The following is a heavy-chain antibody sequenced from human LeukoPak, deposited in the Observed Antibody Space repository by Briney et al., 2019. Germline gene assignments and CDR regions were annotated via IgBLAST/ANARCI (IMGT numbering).Heavy chain of an antibody. V-gene: IGHV1-18*04. Sequence: ASVNVSCKASGYTFTGYYMHWVRQAPGQGLEWMVCISAYNGNTNYAQKLQGRVTMTTDTSTSTAYMELRSLRSDDTAVYYCARVLGWLVRWDFDYWGQGTLVTVSS. CDR2: ISAYNGNT. J-gene: IGHJ4*02. D-gene: IGHD6-19*01. CDR1: GYTFTGYY. CDR3: ARVLGWLVRWDFDY.